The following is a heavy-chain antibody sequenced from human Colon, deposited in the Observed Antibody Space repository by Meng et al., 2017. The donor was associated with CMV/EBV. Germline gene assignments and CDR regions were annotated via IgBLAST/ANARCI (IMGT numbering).Heavy chain of an antibody. Sequence: SETLSLTCTVSGGSISSCLKYWAWIRQPPGKGLEWIGNLYYTGTTYYNPSLKSRLTLSLDTYRNQFSLQSTSVTASDTAIYYCAGAGHLATSSFDPWGQGTLVTVSS. J-gene: IGHJ5*02. CDR2: LYYTGTT. V-gene: IGHV4-39*07. D-gene: IGHD3-10*01. CDR3: AGAGHLATSSFDP. CDR1: GGSISSCLKY.